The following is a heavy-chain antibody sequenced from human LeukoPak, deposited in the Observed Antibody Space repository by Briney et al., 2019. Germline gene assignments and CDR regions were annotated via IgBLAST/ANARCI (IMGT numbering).Heavy chain of an antibody. CDR3: AQGKDSSGWEALDI. Sequence: GGSLRLSCAASGFTFSNYAMSWVRQAPGKGLEWVSTISGSGGLTYYADSVEGRFTISRDNSKNTLYLQMNSLRADDTAVYYCAQGKDSSGWEALDIWGQGTMVTVSS. CDR2: ISGSGGLT. J-gene: IGHJ3*02. D-gene: IGHD6-19*01. CDR1: GFTFSNYA. V-gene: IGHV3-23*01.